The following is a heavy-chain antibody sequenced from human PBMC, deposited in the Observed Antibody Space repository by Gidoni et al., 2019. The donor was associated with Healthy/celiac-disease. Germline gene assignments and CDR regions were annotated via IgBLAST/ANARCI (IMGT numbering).Heavy chain of an antibody. J-gene: IGHJ4*02. V-gene: IGHV3-7*01. CDR1: VFTFSSHW. CDR2: IKQDGSEK. Sequence: VQLVESGGGLVQPGGSLRRSWAASVFTFSSHWMSWVRQAPAKGLEWVANIKQDGSEKYYVDSVKGRFTISRDNAKNSLYLQMNSLRAEDTAVYYCARITYSSSFGYWGQGTLVTVSS. CDR3: ARITYSSSFGY. D-gene: IGHD6-6*01.